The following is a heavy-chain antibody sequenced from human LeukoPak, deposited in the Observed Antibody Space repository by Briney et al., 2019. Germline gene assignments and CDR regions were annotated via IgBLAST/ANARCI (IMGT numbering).Heavy chain of an antibody. D-gene: IGHD4-11*01. V-gene: IGHV3-21*01. CDR2: ISSSSYI. CDR1: GFTFSSYS. J-gene: IGHJ3*02. CDR3: ARGGHSDYFDAFDI. Sequence: GGSLRLSCAASGFTFSSYSTNWVRQAPGKGLEWVSSISSSSYIYYADSVKGRFTISRDNAKNSLYLQMNSLRAEDAAVYYCARGGHSDYFDAFDIWGQGTMVTVSS.